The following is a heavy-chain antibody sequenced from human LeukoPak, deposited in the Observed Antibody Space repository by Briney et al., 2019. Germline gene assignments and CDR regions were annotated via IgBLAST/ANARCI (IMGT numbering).Heavy chain of an antibody. CDR3: ARVYSSSYLRYYFDY. CDR2: IYYSGST. V-gene: IGHV4-59*08. Sequence: SETLSLTCTVSGGSISSYYWSWIRQPPGKGLEWIGYIYYSGSTHYNPSPKSRVTISVDTSKNQFSLKLSSVTAADTAVYYCARVYSSSYLRYYFDYWGQGTLVTVSS. J-gene: IGHJ4*02. CDR1: GGSISSYY. D-gene: IGHD6-6*01.